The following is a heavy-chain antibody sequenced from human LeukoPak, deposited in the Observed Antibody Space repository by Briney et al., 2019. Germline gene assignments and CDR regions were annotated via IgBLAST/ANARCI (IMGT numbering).Heavy chain of an antibody. CDR1: GFTFDDYT. CDR2: ISWDGGST. V-gene: IGHV3-43*01. D-gene: IGHD3-22*01. J-gene: IGHJ3*02. Sequence: GGSLRLSCAASGFTFDDYTMHWVRQAPGKGLEWVSLISWDGGSTYYADSVKGRFTISRDNSKNTLYLQMNSLRAEDTAVYYCAKEERYYYDGDAFDIWGQGTMVTVSS. CDR3: AKEERYYYDGDAFDI.